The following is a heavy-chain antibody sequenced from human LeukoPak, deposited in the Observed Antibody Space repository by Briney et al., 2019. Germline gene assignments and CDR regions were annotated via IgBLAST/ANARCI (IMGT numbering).Heavy chain of an antibody. CDR2: IYYSGST. Sequence: SETLSLTCTVSGGSIRSYYWSWIRQPPGKGLEWIGYIYYSGSTNYNPSLKSRVTISVDTSKNQFSLKLSSVTAADTAVYSCARSSESYDNSGYYSYYFDYWGQGTLVTVSS. V-gene: IGHV4-59*01. CDR3: ARSSESYDNSGYYSYYFDY. D-gene: IGHD3-22*01. J-gene: IGHJ4*02. CDR1: GGSIRSYY.